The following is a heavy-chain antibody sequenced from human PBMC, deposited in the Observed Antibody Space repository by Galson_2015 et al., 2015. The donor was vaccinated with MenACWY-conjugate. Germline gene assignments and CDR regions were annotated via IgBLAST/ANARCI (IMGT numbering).Heavy chain of an antibody. V-gene: IGHV4-59*08. J-gene: IGHJ4*02. D-gene: IGHD2-8*01. CDR1: GVSITAHY. Sequence: ETLSLTCSVSGVSITAHYWSWIRQPPGKGLEWIGYNYYSGGTSYNPSLKSRVTISIDTSKNQFSLELSSVTAADTAVYFCAKLRGNTLIMDWGQGTLVTVSS. CDR3: AKLRGNTLIMD. CDR2: NYYSGGT.